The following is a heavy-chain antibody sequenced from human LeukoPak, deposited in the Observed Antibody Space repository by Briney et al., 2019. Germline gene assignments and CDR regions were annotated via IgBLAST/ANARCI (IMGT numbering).Heavy chain of an antibody. Sequence: GGSLRLSCAASGFTFSSYAMHWVRQAPGKGLEWVAVISYDGSNKYYADSVKGRFTISRDNSKNTLYLQMNSLRAEDTAVYYCARAEWELLNFDYWSQGTLVTVSS. D-gene: IGHD1-26*01. J-gene: IGHJ4*02. CDR3: ARAEWELLNFDY. V-gene: IGHV3-30-3*01. CDR2: ISYDGSNK. CDR1: GFTFSSYA.